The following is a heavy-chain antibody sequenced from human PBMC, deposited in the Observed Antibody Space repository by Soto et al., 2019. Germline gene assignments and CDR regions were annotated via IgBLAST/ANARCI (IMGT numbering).Heavy chain of an antibody. D-gene: IGHD3-10*01. J-gene: IGHJ4*02. CDR1: GDTFNFYS. V-gene: IGHV1-69*04. CDR3: ATSYGSGYRASAF. CDR2: VNPILSMS. Sequence: QVQLVQSGAEVKRPGSSVKVSCKASGDTFNFYSINWVRQAPGLGLEWMGRVNPILSMSNYAQRFQGRVTRTAEKSSSTAYMELSGLRSEDTAIYYFATSYGSGYRASAFWGQGALVTVSS.